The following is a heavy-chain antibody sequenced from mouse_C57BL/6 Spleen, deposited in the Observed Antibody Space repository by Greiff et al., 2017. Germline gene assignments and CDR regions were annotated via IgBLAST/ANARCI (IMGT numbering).Heavy chain of an antibody. CDR2: INPSTGGT. D-gene: IGHD1-1*01. J-gene: IGHJ2*01. CDR1: GYSFTGYY. Sequence: VQLQQSGPELVKPGASVKISCKASGYSFTGYYMNWVKQSPEKSLEWIGEINPSTGGTTYNQKFKAKATLTVEKSSSTAYMQLKSLTSEDSAVYYCARSDYYGSSHFDYWGQGTTLTVAS. CDR3: ARSDYYGSSHFDY. V-gene: IGHV1-42*01.